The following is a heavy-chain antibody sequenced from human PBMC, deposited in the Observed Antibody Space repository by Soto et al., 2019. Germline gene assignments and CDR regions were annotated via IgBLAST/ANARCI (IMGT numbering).Heavy chain of an antibody. Sequence: QAQLVESGGGVVQPGRSLRLSCAASGFTFSSYAMHWVRQAPGKGLEWVAVISYDGSNKDYADSAKCRFTISRDMSKNTLYLQMNSLRAYDTAVYYCARAGGLLLDYWGQGTLVTVSS. D-gene: IGHD2-15*01. CDR2: ISYDGSNK. J-gene: IGHJ4*02. V-gene: IGHV3-30-3*01. CDR1: GFTFSSYA. CDR3: ARAGGLLLDY.